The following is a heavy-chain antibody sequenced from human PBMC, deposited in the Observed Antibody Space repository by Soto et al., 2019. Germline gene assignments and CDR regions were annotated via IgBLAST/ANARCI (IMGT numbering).Heavy chain of an antibody. V-gene: IGHV1-24*01. D-gene: IGHD6-19*01. CDR2: FDPEDGET. CDR3: ATAGYSSGWYSGTFDY. CDR1: GYTLTELS. Sequence: QVQLVQSGAEVKKPGASVKVSCKVSGYTLTELSMHWVRQAPGKGLEWMGGFDPEDGETIYAQKFQGRVTMTEDTSTDTAYMELSSMRSEDTAVYYCATAGYSSGWYSGTFDYWGQGTLVTVSS. J-gene: IGHJ4*02.